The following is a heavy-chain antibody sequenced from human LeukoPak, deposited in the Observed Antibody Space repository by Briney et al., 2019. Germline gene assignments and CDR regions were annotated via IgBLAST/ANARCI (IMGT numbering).Heavy chain of an antibody. CDR3: AKDRSGRRSGDVADN. CDR1: GLTFSRYA. CDR2: ISGSGGST. D-gene: IGHD7-27*01. Sequence: GGSLRLSCAVSGLTFSRYAMSWVRQAPGKGLEWVSAISGSGGSTYYADSVRGRFTISRDNSKNTLYLQMNSQRVEDTAVDYCAKDRSGRRSGDVADNWGQGTMVTVS. J-gene: IGHJ3*02. V-gene: IGHV3-23*01.